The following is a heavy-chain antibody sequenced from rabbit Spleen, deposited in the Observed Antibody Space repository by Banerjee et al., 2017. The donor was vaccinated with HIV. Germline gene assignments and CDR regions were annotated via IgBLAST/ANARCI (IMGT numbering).Heavy chain of an antibody. V-gene: IGHV1S7*01. D-gene: IGHD8-1*01. J-gene: IGHJ4*01. CDR3: ARDGAGGSYFAL. Sequence: QLKETGGGLVQPGGSLKLSCTASGFTLSSYYMNWVRQAPGKGLEWIGYIDPVFGITYYANWVNGRFSISRENAQNTVLLQMTSLTAADTATYFCARDGAGGSYFALWGPGTLVTVS. CDR2: IDPVFGIT. CDR1: GFTLSSYY.